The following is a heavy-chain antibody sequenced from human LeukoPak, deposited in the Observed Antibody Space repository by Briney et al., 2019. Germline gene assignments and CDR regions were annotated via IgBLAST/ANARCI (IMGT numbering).Heavy chain of an antibody. Sequence: GGSLRLSCAAPGFTFSVFYMSWVRQALGEGPGRVSYFRSCGSPIYYAVSVKGLLTIPRDHPKHPLYLQVNSLRAEDTAVYYCARSRQVRGVDACDIWGQGTMVTVSS. D-gene: IGHD3-10*01. CDR1: GFTFSVFY. CDR3: ARSRQVRGVDACDI. CDR2: FRSCGSPI. V-gene: IGHV3-11*01. J-gene: IGHJ3*02.